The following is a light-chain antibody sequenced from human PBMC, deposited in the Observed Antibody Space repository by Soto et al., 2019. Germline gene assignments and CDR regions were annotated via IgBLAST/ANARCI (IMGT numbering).Light chain of an antibody. CDR3: ASYAGSNKV. CDR2: EVT. J-gene: IGLJ1*01. V-gene: IGLV2-8*01. CDR1: SSDVGGYNY. Sequence: QSVLTQPLSASGSPGQSVTISCTGTSSDVGGYNYVSWYQQHPGKAPKLMIYEVTKRPSGVPDRFSGSKSGNTASLTVSGLLAEDEADYYCASYAGSNKVFGTGTKLTVL.